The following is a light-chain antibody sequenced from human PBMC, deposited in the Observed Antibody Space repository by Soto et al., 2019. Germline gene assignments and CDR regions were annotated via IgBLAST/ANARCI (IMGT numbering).Light chain of an antibody. CDR2: GAS. Sequence: EVVMTQSPATLSVSPGERATLSCRASQSLSVSYLAWYQQKPGQAPRLLIYGASSRVTGIPDRFSGSGSGTDFTLAISRLEPEDFAVYYCQLYGSSRTFGQGTKVDI. CDR3: QLYGSSRT. V-gene: IGKV3-20*01. J-gene: IGKJ1*01. CDR1: QSLSVSY.